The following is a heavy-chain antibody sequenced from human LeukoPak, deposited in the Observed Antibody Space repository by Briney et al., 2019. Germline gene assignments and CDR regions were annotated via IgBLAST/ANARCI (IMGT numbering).Heavy chain of an antibody. V-gene: IGHV4-59*08. CDR1: GGSISSYY. Sequence: SETLSLTCAVSGGSISSYYWSWIRQPPGKGLEWIGYIYYIGSTNYNPSLKSRVTISVDTSKNQFSLKLSSVTAADTAVYYCASHVSVAGIPVDAFDIWGQGTMVTVSS. CDR3: ASHVSVAGIPVDAFDI. J-gene: IGHJ3*02. D-gene: IGHD6-19*01. CDR2: IYYIGST.